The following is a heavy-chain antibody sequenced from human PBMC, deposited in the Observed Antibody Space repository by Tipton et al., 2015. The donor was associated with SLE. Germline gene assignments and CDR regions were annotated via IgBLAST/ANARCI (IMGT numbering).Heavy chain of an antibody. Sequence: LRLSCTVSGGSISSGGYYWSWIRQPPGKGLEWIGYIYYSGSTNYNPSLKSRVTISVDTSKNQFSLKLGSVTAADTAVYYCARCGGGYGMDVWGQGTTVTVSS. CDR2: IYYSGST. CDR1: GGSISSGGYY. V-gene: IGHV4-61*08. D-gene: IGHD2-21*01. J-gene: IGHJ6*02. CDR3: ARCGGGYGMDV.